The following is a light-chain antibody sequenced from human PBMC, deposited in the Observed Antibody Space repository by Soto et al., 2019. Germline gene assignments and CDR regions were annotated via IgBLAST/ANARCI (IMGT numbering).Light chain of an antibody. CDR1: QSVSSSY. CDR3: QQYGSSRT. J-gene: IGKJ1*01. V-gene: IGKV3-20*01. Sequence: EIVLTQSPGTLSLSPGERATLSCRASQSVSSSYLAWYQQKPGQAPRLLIYGASSRATGIPDRFSGSGSGTGFTLTISRLEPEDFAVYYCQQYGSSRTFGQGNKVEIK. CDR2: GAS.